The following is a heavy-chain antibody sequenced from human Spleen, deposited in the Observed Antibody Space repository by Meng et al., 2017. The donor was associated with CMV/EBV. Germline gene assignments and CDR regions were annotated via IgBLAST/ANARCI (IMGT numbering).Heavy chain of an antibody. Sequence: GGSLRLSCTASGFTFGDYAMSWVRQAPGKGLEWVSIVYDDGSSTYYADFAKGRFTISRDDSKNTLYLQMNSLRAEDTAIYYCAKVEMATSYYFDYWGQGTLVTVSS. CDR2: VYDDGSST. V-gene: IGHV3-23*03. J-gene: IGHJ4*02. CDR1: GFTFGDYA. CDR3: AKVEMATSYYFDY. D-gene: IGHD5-24*01.